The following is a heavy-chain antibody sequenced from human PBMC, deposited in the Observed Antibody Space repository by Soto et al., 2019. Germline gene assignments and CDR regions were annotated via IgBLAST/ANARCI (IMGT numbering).Heavy chain of an antibody. V-gene: IGHV3-74*03. CDR1: GFSFTTSW. CDR3: KRELCFGTVCGRAFDI. Sequence: GGSLRLSCAASGFSFTTSWMHWFRQVPGKGLVWVSRISGDGSSTTSADSVTGRFTVSRDNARNTLYLQMNSLRVEDTAVYHCKRELCFGTVCGRAFDIWVQGTMVTVSS. CDR2: ISGDGSST. D-gene: IGHD2-21*01. J-gene: IGHJ3*02.